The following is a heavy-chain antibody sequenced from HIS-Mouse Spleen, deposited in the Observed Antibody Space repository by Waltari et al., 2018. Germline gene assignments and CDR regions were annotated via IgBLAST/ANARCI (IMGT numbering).Heavy chain of an antibody. J-gene: IGHJ4*02. CDR2: ISYDGSNK. CDR3: ARDHRNNWAIRD. Sequence: QVQLVESGGGVVQPGRSLRLSCAASGSTFSCYSMHLVRQAPGKGLEWVAVISYDGSNKYYADSVKGRFTISRDNSKNTLYLQMNSLRAEDTAVYYCARDHRNNWAIRDWGQGTLVTVSS. CDR1: GSTFSCYS. V-gene: IGHV3-30-3*01. D-gene: IGHD1-20*01.